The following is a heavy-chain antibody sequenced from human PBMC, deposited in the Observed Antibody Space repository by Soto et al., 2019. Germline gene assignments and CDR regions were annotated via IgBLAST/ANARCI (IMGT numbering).Heavy chain of an antibody. J-gene: IGHJ4*02. CDR1: GGSFSGYY. V-gene: IGHV4-34*02. CDR2: FTHSGST. Sequence: QVQLQQWGAGLLKPSETLSLTCAVYGGSFSGYYWSWIRQPPGKGLEWIGEFTHSGSTSYSPSLKSRVTISVDTSKNHFSLRLTSVTAADTAVYYCARGMFRYSYDLYYFDYWGQGTLVTVSS. CDR3: ARGMFRYSYDLYYFDY. D-gene: IGHD5-18*01.